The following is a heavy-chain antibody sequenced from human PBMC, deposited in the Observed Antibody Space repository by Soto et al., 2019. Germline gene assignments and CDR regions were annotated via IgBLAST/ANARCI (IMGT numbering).Heavy chain of an antibody. CDR3: ARRRSRNYDFWSGPFDY. J-gene: IGHJ4*02. V-gene: IGHV4-59*08. CDR1: GGSISRFY. Sequence: SETLSLTCTVSGGSISRFYWSWIRRPPGKGLECMGYIYYSGITNYNPSLKSRVTFSIDTSKNQFSLKLSSVTAADTAVYFCARRRSRNYDFWSGPFDYWGQGVLVTVSS. CDR2: IYYSGIT. D-gene: IGHD3-3*01.